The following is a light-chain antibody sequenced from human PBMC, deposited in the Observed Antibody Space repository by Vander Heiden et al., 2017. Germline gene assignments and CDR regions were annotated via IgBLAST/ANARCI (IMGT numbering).Light chain of an antibody. Sequence: DLVMTHSPDPLGVSLGERATINCESSQSVLYSSNNKNYLAWYQQKPGQPPKLLIYWASTRESGVPDRFSGSGSGTHFTLTISSLQAEDVAVYYCQQYYTTPRTFGQGTRVDSK. CDR2: WAS. CDR3: QQYYTTPRT. CDR1: QSVLYSSNNKNY. V-gene: IGKV4-1*01. J-gene: IGKJ1*01.